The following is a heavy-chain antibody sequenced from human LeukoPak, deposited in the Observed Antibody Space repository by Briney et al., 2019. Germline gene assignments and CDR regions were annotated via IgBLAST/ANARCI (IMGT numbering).Heavy chain of an antibody. Sequence: SETLSLTCTVSGGSISSYYWSWIRQPPGKGLEWIGYIYYSGSTNYNPSLKSRVTISVDTSKNQFSLKLSSVTAADTAVYYCARGQEVEWLPLSPWGQGTLVTVSS. J-gene: IGHJ5*02. D-gene: IGHD3-3*01. CDR1: GGSISSYY. CDR2: IYYSGST. V-gene: IGHV4-59*01. CDR3: ARGQEVEWLPLSP.